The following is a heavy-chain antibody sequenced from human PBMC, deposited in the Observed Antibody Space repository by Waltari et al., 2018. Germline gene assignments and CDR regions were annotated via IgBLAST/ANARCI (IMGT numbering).Heavy chain of an antibody. J-gene: IGHJ3*02. CDR3: ARDATGDDAFDI. Sequence: QVQLVESGGGVVQPGRSLRLSCAASGFTFSSYAMHWVRQAPGKGLEWVAVISYDGSNKYYADSVKGRFTISRDNSKNTLYLQMNSLRAEGTAVYYCARDATGDDAFDIWGQGTMVTVSS. CDR1: GFTFSSYA. V-gene: IGHV3-30-3*01. CDR2: ISYDGSNK. D-gene: IGHD2-15*01.